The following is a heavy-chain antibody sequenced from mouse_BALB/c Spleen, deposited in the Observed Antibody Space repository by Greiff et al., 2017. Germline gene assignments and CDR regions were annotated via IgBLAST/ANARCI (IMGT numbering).Heavy chain of an antibody. V-gene: IGHV2-6-7*01. CDR2: IWGDGST. CDR3: ARASLLRYGYFDV. CDR1: GFSLTGYG. D-gene: IGHD1-2*01. J-gene: IGHJ1*01. Sequence: VQVVESGPGLVAPSQSLSVTCTVSGFSLTGYGVNWVRQPPGKGLEWLGMIWGDGSTDYNSALKSRLSISKDNSKSQVFLKMNSLQTDDTARYYCARASLLRYGYFDVWGAGTTVTVSS.